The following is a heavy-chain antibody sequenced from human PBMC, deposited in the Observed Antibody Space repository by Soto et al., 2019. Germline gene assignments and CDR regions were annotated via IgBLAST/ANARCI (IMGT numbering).Heavy chain of an antibody. CDR2: IKQDGSEK. CDR3: ASEYYYDSSGYYY. J-gene: IGHJ4*02. D-gene: IGHD3-22*01. CDR1: GFTFSSYW. Sequence: PGWSLRLSCAASGFTFSSYWMSWVRQALGKGLEWVANIKQDGSEKYYVDSVKGRFTISRDNAKNSLYLQMNSLRAEDTAVYYCASEYYYDSSGYYYWGQGTLVTVSS. V-gene: IGHV3-7*03.